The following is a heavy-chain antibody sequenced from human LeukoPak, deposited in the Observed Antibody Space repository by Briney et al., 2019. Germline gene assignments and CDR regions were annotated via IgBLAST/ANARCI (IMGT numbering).Heavy chain of an antibody. CDR2: ISPYDGNT. CDR3: AREGD. Sequence: ASVKVSCKASGYTFTSYDISWVRQAPGQGLEWMGWISPYDGNTKYSQKFQGRVTLTTETSTTTAYMEPRNLRSDDTAVYYCAREGDWGQGTLVTVSS. CDR1: GYTFTSYD. V-gene: IGHV1-18*01. J-gene: IGHJ1*01.